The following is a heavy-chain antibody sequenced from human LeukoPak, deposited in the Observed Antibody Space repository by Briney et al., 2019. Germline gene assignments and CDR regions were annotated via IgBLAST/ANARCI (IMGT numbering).Heavy chain of an antibody. D-gene: IGHD1-14*01. J-gene: IGHJ3*02. Sequence: GGSLRLSCAASGFTFSSYAMHWVRQAPGKGLEWVAVISYGGSNKYYADSVKGRFTISRDNSKNTLYLQMNSLRAEDTAVYYCAREIIPGAFDIWGQGTMVTVPS. V-gene: IGHV3-30*04. CDR2: ISYGGSNK. CDR3: AREIIPGAFDI. CDR1: GFTFSSYA.